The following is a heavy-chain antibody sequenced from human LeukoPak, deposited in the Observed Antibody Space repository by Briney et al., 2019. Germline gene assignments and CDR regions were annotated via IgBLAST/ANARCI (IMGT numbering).Heavy chain of an antibody. Sequence: ASVKVPGKPSGYTFTGYYLHWVQQAPGQGLEWMGWINPNSGGTNYAQKFQGRVTMTRDTSISTAYMELSRLRSDDTAVYYCARNSFTPSWGQGTLVTVSS. V-gene: IGHV1-2*02. D-gene: IGHD2-15*01. CDR3: ARNSFTPS. CDR1: GYTFTGYY. CDR2: INPNSGGT. J-gene: IGHJ4*02.